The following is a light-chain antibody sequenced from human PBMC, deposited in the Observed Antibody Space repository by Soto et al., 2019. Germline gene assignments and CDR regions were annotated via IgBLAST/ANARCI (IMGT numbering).Light chain of an antibody. CDR2: AAS. CDR1: HSIMTY. Sequence: DIPMTQSPISLSASVGDGVTITCRASHSIMTYLNWYQLKPGKPPRLLIYAASSLQSGVPSRFSGSGSGTDFTLTITNLQPEDFATDSCQQSYNSPQTFGQGTKVEIK. CDR3: QQSYNSPQT. J-gene: IGKJ1*01. V-gene: IGKV1-39*01.